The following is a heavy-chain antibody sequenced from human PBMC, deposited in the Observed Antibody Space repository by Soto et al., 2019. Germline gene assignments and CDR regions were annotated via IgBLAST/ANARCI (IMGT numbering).Heavy chain of an antibody. J-gene: IGHJ6*02. D-gene: IGHD3-3*02. CDR3: ARDRQYYQFWSGYQNERPYGMDV. CDR1: GGSCSGYY. V-gene: IGHV4-34*01. CDR2: INHSGGT. Sequence: SETLSLTCGVYGGSCSGYYWTWIRQAPGTGLEWIGEINHSGGTNYNSSLKSRVTISVDTSKNQLSLTLYSVTAADTAVYYCARDRQYYQFWSGYQNERPYGMDVWGQGTTVTVSS.